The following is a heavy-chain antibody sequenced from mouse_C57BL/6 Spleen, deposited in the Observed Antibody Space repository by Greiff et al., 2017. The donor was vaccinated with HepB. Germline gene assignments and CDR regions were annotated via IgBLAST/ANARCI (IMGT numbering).Heavy chain of an antibody. CDR1: GYTFTSYW. Sequence: VQLQQSGTVLARPGASVKMSCKTSGYTFTSYWMHWVKQRPGQGLEWIGAIYPGNSDTSYNQKFKGKAKLTAVTSASTAYMELSSLTNEDSAVYYCTKTLYYYGRYFDYWGQGTTLTVSS. D-gene: IGHD1-1*01. V-gene: IGHV1-5*01. CDR3: TKTLYYYGRYFDY. J-gene: IGHJ2*01. CDR2: IYPGNSDT.